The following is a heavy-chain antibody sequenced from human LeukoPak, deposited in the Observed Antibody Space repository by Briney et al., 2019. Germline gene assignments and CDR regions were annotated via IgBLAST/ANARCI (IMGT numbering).Heavy chain of an antibody. CDR1: GFTFSSHA. V-gene: IGHV3-23*01. Sequence: GRSLRLSCAASGFTFSSHAMSWVRQAPGKGLEWVSVICASGGSTYYADSVKGRFTISRDNSKNTLYVHMNNLRAEDTAVYYCAKNSGGSCYSSPDYWGQGTLVTVSS. CDR2: ICASGGST. J-gene: IGHJ4*02. CDR3: AKNSGGSCYSSPDY. D-gene: IGHD2-15*01.